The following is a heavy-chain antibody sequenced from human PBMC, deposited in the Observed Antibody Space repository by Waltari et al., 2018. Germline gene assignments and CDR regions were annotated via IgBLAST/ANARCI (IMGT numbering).Heavy chain of an antibody. CDR2: FEPEDGET. D-gene: IGHD6-19*01. J-gene: IGHJ4*02. V-gene: IGHV1-24*01. CDR3: ATGGPVAGGVDY. CDR1: GYTLTELS. Sequence: QVQLVQSGAEVKKPGASVKVSCKVSGYTLTELSMHWGRQAPGKGLEWMGGFEPEDGETIYAQKFQGRVTMTEDTSTDTAYMELSSLRSEDTAVYYCATGGPVAGGVDYWGQGTLVTVSS.